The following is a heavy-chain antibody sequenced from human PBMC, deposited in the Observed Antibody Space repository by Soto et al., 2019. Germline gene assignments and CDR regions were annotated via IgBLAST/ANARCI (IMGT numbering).Heavy chain of an antibody. CDR1: GLTSSRYES. CDR3: ARGNCNSTNCSRQYYGMDA. V-gene: IGHV3-48*03. Sequence: PGGSLRLSCVDSGLTSSRYESSNFEMNWVRQAPGKGLEWISYINRWGSTIYYADSVRGRFTISRDNKKNSVFLQMTGLRVEDTDVYYRARGNCNSTNCSRQYYGMDAWGQATPVTFSS. D-gene: IGHD2-8*01. J-gene: IGHJ6*02. CDR2: INRWGSTI.